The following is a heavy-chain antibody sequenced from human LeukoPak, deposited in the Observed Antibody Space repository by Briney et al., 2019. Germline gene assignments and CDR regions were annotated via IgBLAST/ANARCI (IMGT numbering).Heavy chain of an antibody. CDR2: ISWNSGSI. CDR1: GFTFDDYA. CDR3: AKSRSPDAFDI. V-gene: IGHV3-9*01. Sequence: GRSLRLSCAASGFTFDDYAMHWVQQAPGKGLEWVSGISWNSGSIGYADSVKGRFTISRDNAKNSLYLQMNSLRAEDTALYYCAKSRSPDAFDIWGQGTMVTVSS. J-gene: IGHJ3*02.